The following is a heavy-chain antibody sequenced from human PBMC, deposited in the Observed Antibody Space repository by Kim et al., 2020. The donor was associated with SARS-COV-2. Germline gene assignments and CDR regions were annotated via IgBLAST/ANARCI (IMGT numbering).Heavy chain of an antibody. D-gene: IGHD3-22*01. V-gene: IGHV5-10-1*01. Sequence: GESLKISCKGSGYSFTSYWISWVRQMPGKGLEWMGRIDPSDSYTNYSPSFQGHVTISADKSISTAYLQWSSLKASDTAMYYCARTPLGRYDSSGYGLREAFDIWGQGTMVTVSS. CDR1: GYSFTSYW. J-gene: IGHJ3*02. CDR3: ARTPLGRYDSSGYGLREAFDI. CDR2: IDPSDSYT.